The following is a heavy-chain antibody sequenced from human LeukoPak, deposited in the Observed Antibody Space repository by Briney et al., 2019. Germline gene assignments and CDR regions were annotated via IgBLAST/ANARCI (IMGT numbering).Heavy chain of an antibody. CDR3: ASRGDSSSPGYFQH. D-gene: IGHD6-6*01. CDR2: ISAYNGNT. CDR1: GGTFSSYA. V-gene: IGHV1-18*01. Sequence: ASVKVSCKASGGTFSSYAISWVRQAPGQGLEWMGWISAYNGNTNYAQKLQGRVTMTTDTSTSTAYMELRSLRSDDTAVYYCASRGDSSSPGYFQHWGQGTLVTVSS. J-gene: IGHJ1*01.